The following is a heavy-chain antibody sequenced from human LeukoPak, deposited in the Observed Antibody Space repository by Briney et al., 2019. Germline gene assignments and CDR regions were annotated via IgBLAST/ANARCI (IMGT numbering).Heavy chain of an antibody. V-gene: IGHV4-59*01. D-gene: IGHD4-17*01. CDR3: ARERDYGDYGYWYFDL. CDR2: IYYSGST. CDR1: GGSISSYY. J-gene: IGHJ2*01. Sequence: SETLSLTCTVSGGSISSYYWSWIRQPPGKGLEWIGYIYYSGSTNYNPALKSRVTISVDTSKNQFSLKLSSVTAADTAVYYCARERDYGDYGYWYFDLWGRGTLVTVSS.